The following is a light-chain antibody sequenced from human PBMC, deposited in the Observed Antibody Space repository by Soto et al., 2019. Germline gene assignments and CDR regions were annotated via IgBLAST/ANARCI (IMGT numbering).Light chain of an antibody. CDR2: DTS. J-gene: IGLJ2*01. Sequence: QTVVTQEPSLTVSPGGTVTLICDSSTGPVTSGHWPYWLQQKPGQAPRILIYDTSKKHSWTPARFSGSLLGGKAALTLSGAQPEDVADYYCSLSYSGARPLVFGGGTKLTVL. CDR3: SLSYSGARPLV. V-gene: IGLV7-46*01. CDR1: TGPVTSGHW.